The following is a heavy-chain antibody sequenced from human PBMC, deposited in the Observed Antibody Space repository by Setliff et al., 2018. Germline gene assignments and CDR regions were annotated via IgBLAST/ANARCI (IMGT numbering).Heavy chain of an antibody. V-gene: IGHV4-61*09. D-gene: IGHD2-2*02. CDR1: GDSISSGSYY. J-gene: IGHJ6*02. Sequence: SETLSLTCTVSGDSISSGSYYWTWIRQPAGKGLEWIGHFHTGGSTNYNRSLRSRVSISVDTSKNQFSLKLSSVTAADTAVYYCARDRQYCSSTSCYTSYFYYYAMDIWGQGTTVTVSS. CDR2: FHTGGST. CDR3: ARDRQYCSSTSCYTSYFYYYAMDI.